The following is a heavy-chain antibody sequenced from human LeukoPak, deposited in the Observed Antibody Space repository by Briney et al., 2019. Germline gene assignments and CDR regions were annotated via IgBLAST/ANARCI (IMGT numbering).Heavy chain of an antibody. CDR1: GFTFSSYA. CDR3: ASDVPAAAILDDY. Sequence: GGSLRLSCAASGFTFSSYALSWVRQTPGKGLEWVSAISGSGSSTYYADSAKGRFTISRDNSKNTLYLQMNSLRAEDTAVYYCASDVPAAAILDDYWGQGTLVTVSS. CDR2: ISGSGSST. V-gene: IGHV3-23*01. J-gene: IGHJ4*02. D-gene: IGHD2-2*01.